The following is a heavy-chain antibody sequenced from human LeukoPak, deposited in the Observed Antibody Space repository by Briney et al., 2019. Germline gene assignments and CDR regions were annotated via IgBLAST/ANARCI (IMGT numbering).Heavy chain of an antibody. CDR2: ISAYNGNT. CDR1: GYTFTSYG. Sequence: ASVKVSCKASGYTFTSYGISWVRQAPGQGLEWMGWISAYNGNTNYAQKLQGRVIMTTDTSTSTAYMELRSLRSDDTAVYYCARGTYYDILTGSHYFDYWGQGTLVTVSS. CDR3: ARGTYYDILTGSHYFDY. D-gene: IGHD3-9*01. V-gene: IGHV1-18*01. J-gene: IGHJ4*02.